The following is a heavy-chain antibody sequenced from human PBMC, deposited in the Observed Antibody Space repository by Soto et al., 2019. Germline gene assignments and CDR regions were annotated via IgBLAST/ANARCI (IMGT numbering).Heavy chain of an antibody. Sequence: EVQLVESGGGLVQPGGSLRLSCAASGFTFSSYSMNWVRQAPGKGLEWVSYISTSSSTIYYADSVKGRFTISRDNAKNSLYLQMNSLRAEDTAVYYCAREYCCCTSCFYDYWGQGTLVTVSP. CDR1: GFTFSSYS. J-gene: IGHJ4*02. D-gene: IGHD2-2*01. CDR3: AREYCCCTSCFYDY. CDR2: ISTSSSTI. V-gene: IGHV3-48*01.